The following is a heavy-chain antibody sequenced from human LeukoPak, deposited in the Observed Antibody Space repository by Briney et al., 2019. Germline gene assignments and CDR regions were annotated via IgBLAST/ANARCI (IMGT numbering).Heavy chain of an antibody. J-gene: IGHJ6*03. Sequence: SETLSLTCAVYGGSFSGYYWSWIRQPPGKGLEWIGEINHSGSTNYNPSLKSRVTISVDTSKNQFSLKLSPVTAADTAVYYCARVDGYNSLYYYYYMDVWGKGTTVTVSS. CDR2: INHSGST. V-gene: IGHV4-34*01. CDR1: GGSFSGYY. D-gene: IGHD5-24*01. CDR3: ARVDGYNSLYYYYYMDV.